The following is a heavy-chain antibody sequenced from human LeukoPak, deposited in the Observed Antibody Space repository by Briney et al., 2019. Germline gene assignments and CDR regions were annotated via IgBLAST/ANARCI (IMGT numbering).Heavy chain of an antibody. D-gene: IGHD3-10*01. CDR3: ARRGVSGSYLGLFDY. V-gene: IGHV5-51*01. CDR1: GYSFTSYW. CDR2: IFPGDSAT. J-gene: IGHJ4*02. Sequence: GESLKISCKGSGYSFTSYWIGWVRQTPGKGLEWMGIIFPGDSATRYSPSFQGQVTISADKSISTAYLQWNSLKASDTAMYYCARRGVSGSYLGLFDYWGQGTLVTVSS.